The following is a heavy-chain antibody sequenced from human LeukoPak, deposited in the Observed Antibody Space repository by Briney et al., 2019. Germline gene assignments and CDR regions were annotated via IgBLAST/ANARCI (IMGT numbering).Heavy chain of an antibody. CDR1: GGSISNYY. J-gene: IGHJ4*02. D-gene: IGHD4-11*01. V-gene: IGHV4-59*08. CDR3: AGGGLGGITAYSNYLFDY. CDR2: IYYSGST. Sequence: NPSETLSLTCTVSGGSISNYYWSWIRQPPGEGLEWIGYIYYSGSTNYNPSLKSRVTISIDTSKNQFSLNLTSVTAADTAVYYCAGGGLGGITAYSNYLFDYWGQGTLVTVSS.